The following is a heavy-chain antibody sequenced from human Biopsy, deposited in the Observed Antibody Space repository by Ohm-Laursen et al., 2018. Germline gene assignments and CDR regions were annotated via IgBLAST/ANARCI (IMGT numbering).Heavy chain of an antibody. CDR1: GESMGTYY. Sequence: SETLSLTCTVSGESMGTYYWTWIRQPPGKGLEWIASIYYSGTTNKNPSLKSRVTISVDTSKRQFYLELSSVTAADTAIYYCAKADVFGTLRGANWFDSWGQGTPVTVSS. J-gene: IGHJ5*01. D-gene: IGHD3-10*01. CDR3: AKADVFGTLRGANWFDS. CDR2: IYYSGTT. V-gene: IGHV4-59*01.